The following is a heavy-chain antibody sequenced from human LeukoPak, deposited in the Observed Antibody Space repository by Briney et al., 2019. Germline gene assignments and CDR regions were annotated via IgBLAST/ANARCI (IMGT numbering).Heavy chain of an antibody. CDR1: GYSISSGYY. CDR3: ARDPVVVGAHGSYFDY. V-gene: IGHV4-38-2*02. D-gene: IGHD1-26*01. J-gene: IGHJ4*02. Sequence: SETLSLTCSVSGYSISSGYYWGWIRQSPGKGLEWIGSIHHSGSSYYNPSLKSRVTMSVDTAKNQLSLKLSSVTAADTAVYYCARDPVVVGAHGSYFDYWGQGTLVTVSS. CDR2: IHHSGSS.